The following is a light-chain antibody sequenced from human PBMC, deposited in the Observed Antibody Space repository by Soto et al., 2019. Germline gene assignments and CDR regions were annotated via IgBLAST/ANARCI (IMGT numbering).Light chain of an antibody. CDR1: SSDVGGYNL. CDR3: ASFTSISTYV. V-gene: IGLV2-14*02. CDR2: EGT. J-gene: IGLJ1*01. Sequence: QSALTQPASVSGSPGQSITISCTGNSSDVGGYNLVSWYQQFPGKAPKLIIYEGTKRPSGVSIRFSGSKSGNTASLTISGLRAEDESHYYCASFTSISTYVFGTGTKLTVL.